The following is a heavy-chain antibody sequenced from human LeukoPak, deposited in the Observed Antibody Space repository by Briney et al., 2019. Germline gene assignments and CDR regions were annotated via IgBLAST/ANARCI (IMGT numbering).Heavy chain of an antibody. CDR2: ISSSTSTI. D-gene: IGHD6-13*01. CDR3: ARDHIAAAGTYDY. CDR1: GFTFGSYS. J-gene: IGHJ4*02. V-gene: IGHV3-48*02. Sequence: GGSLRLSCSASGFTFGSYSMNWLRQAPGKGLEWVSYISSSTSTIYYADSVKGRFTISRDNAKNSLYLKMNSLRDEDTAVYYCARDHIAAAGTYDYWGQGTLVTVSS.